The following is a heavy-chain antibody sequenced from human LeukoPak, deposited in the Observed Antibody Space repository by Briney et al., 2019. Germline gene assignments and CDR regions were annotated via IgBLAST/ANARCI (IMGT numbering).Heavy chain of an antibody. CDR3: ARSVIGGGATRFDY. CDR2: ISYSGKS. V-gene: IGHV4-59*01. J-gene: IGHJ4*02. D-gene: IGHD1-26*01. CDR1: GGSMNDYY. Sequence: PSETLSLTCAVSGGSMNDYYWGCIRQPPGKGLEWIGYISYSGKSNSNPSLKSRVTMSVDMSKNQFSLKLASVTAADAAVYYCARSVIGGGATRFDYWGQGTLVTVSS.